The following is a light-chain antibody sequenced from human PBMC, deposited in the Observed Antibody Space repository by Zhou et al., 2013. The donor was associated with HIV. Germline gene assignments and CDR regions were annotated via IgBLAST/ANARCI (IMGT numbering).Light chain of an antibody. Sequence: IVMTQTPVSLSVTPGQPASISCKSSQSLLRDDGTTALYWYLQRPGQSPQLLISNASIRFSGVPDTFSGSGSGTDFTLKIRRVEAEDVGVYYCMQSIQLPLTFGEGTKVEI. J-gene: IGKJ4*01. CDR2: NAS. CDR1: QSLLRDDGTTA. CDR3: MQSIQLPLT. V-gene: IGKV2D-29*02.